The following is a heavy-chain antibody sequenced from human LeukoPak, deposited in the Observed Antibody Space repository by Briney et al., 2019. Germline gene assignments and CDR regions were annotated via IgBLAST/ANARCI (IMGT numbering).Heavy chain of an antibody. D-gene: IGHD3-22*01. J-gene: IGHJ4*02. V-gene: IGHV3-9*01. CDR2: ISWNSGSI. CDR1: GFTFDDYA. CDR3: AKDKDSSGYYPSYYFDY. Sequence: PGGSLRLSRAASGFTFDDYAMHWVRQAPGKGLEWVSGISWNSGSIGYADSVKGRFTISRDNAKNSLYLQMNSLRAEGTALYYCAKDKDSSGYYPSYYFDYWGQGTLVTVSS.